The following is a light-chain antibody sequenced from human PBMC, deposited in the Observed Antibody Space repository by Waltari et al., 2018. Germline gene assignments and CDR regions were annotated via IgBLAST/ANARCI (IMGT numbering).Light chain of an antibody. V-gene: IGKV3-15*01. CDR3: QQYHNWWT. J-gene: IGKJ1*01. CDR2: HAS. CDR1: ESVRSH. Sequence: EIVMTQSPATLSVSPGERATLSCRASESVRSHLAWFQQKPGQAPRLLVYHASTRATGIPGRFSGSGSGTEFTLTISSMQSEDFAVYYCQQYHNWWTFGQGTKVEVK.